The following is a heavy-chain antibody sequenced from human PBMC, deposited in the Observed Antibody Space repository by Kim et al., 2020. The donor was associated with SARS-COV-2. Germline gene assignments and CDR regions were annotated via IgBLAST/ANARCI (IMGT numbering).Heavy chain of an antibody. D-gene: IGHD2-8*01. V-gene: IGHV3-66*02. CDR1: GFTVSSNY. CDR2: IYSGGRT. Sequence: GGSLRLSCAASGFTVSSNYMSWVRQAPGKGLEWVSVIYSGGRTYYADSVKGRFTISRDNSKNTLYLQMNSLRAEDTAVYYCARDSVCSFQYYYYGMDVWGQGAMVTVSS. J-gene: IGHJ6*02. CDR3: ARDSVCSFQYYYYGMDV.